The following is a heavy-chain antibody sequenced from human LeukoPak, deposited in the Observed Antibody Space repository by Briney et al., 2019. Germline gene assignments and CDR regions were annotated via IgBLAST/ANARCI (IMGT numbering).Heavy chain of an antibody. CDR3: ARLVYHGSGTYRFYYFDY. V-gene: IGHV4-61*01. J-gene: IGHJ4*02. CDR2: IYYSGST. Sequence: SETLSLTCTVSGXSVSSGSYYWSWIRQPPGKGLEWIGSIYYSGSTNYNPSLKSRVIISVDTSKNQFSLKLSSVTAADTAVYYCARLVYHGSGTYRFYYFDYWGQGTLVTVSS. CDR1: GXSVSSGSYY. D-gene: IGHD3-10*01.